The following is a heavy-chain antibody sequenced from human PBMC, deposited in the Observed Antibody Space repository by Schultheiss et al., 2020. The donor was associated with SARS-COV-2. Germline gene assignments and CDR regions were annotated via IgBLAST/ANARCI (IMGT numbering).Heavy chain of an antibody. V-gene: IGHV3-13*01. CDR2: IGTAGDT. Sequence: GGSLRLSCAASGFTFSSYDMHWVRQATGKGLEWVSAIGTAGDTYYPGSVKGRFTISRDNAKNSLYLQMNSLRAEDTAVYYCAKGEAVAGTPRCLDYWGQGTLVTVSS. CDR3: AKGEAVAGTPRCLDY. CDR1: GFTFSSYD. J-gene: IGHJ4*02. D-gene: IGHD6-19*01.